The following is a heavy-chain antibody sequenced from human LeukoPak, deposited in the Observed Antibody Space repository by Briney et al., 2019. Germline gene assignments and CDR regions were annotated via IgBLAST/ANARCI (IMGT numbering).Heavy chain of an antibody. D-gene: IGHD2-21*01. CDR3: ARSDGGEYYYYYYMDV. CDR2: INPNSGGT. Sequence: ASVKVSCKASGYTFTGYYMHWVRQAPGQGLEWMGWINPNSGGTNYAQKFQGRVTMTTDTSTSTAYMELRSLRSDDTAVYYCARSDGGEYYYYYYMDVWGKGTTVTVSS. V-gene: IGHV1-2*02. J-gene: IGHJ6*03. CDR1: GYTFTGYY.